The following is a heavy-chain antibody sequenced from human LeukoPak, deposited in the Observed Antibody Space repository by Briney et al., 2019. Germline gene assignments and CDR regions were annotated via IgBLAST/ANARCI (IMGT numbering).Heavy chain of an antibody. CDR3: ARQWWGHNWFDP. J-gene: IGHJ5*02. D-gene: IGHD2-21*02. V-gene: IGHV4-39*01. Sequence: PSETLSLTCTVSGGSISSSSYYWSWIRQPPGKGLEWIGEINHSGSTNYNPSLKSRVTISVDTSKNQFSLKLSSAAAADTAVYYCARQWWGHNWFDPWGQGTLVTVSS. CDR2: INHSGST. CDR1: GGSISSSSYY.